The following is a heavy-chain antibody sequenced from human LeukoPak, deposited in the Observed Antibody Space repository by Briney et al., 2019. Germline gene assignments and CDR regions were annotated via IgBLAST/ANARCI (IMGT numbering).Heavy chain of an antibody. CDR1: GFTFSNYA. CDR3: AKYSGSYYYPPNWDS. CDR2: ISGSGSST. D-gene: IGHD1-26*01. Sequence: GSLRLSCAASGFTFSNYAMTWVRQAPGKGLGWVSGISGSGSSTYYADSVKGRFTLSRDYPKNTLYLQMNSLRAEDTAVYFCAKYSGSYYYPPNWDSWGQGILVTVSS. J-gene: IGHJ4*02. V-gene: IGHV3-23*01.